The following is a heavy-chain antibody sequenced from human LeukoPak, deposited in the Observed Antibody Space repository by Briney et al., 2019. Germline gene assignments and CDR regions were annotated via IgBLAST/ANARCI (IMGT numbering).Heavy chain of an antibody. D-gene: IGHD4-23*01. J-gene: IGHJ6*03. CDR3: ARVGYGGPYYYYYYYMDV. CDR2: ISSSSSYI. Sequence: PGGSLRLSCAASGFTFSSYAMHWVRQAPGKGLEWVSSISSSSSYIYYADSVKGRFTISRDNAKNSLYLQMNSLRAEDTAVYYCARVGYGGPYYYYYYYMDVWGKGTTVTISS. CDR1: GFTFSSYA. V-gene: IGHV3-21*01.